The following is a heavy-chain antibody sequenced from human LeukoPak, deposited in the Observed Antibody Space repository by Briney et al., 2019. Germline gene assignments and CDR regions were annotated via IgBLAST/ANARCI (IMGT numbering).Heavy chain of an antibody. Sequence: ASVKVSCKASGYTFTSYGISWVRQAPGQGLEWMGRISAYNGNTNYAQKLQGRVTMTTDTSTSTAYMELRSLRSDDTAVYYCARDSYYYGSGSLRPFDYWGQGTLVTVSS. CDR2: ISAYNGNT. V-gene: IGHV1-18*01. D-gene: IGHD3-10*01. CDR3: ARDSYYYGSGSLRPFDY. J-gene: IGHJ4*02. CDR1: GYTFTSYG.